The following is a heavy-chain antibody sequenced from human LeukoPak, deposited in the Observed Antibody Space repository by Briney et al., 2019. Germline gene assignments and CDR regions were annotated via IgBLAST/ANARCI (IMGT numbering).Heavy chain of an antibody. V-gene: IGHV4-59*01. CDR3: ARAPYGFGELFPLA. CDR1: GSSISKYF. J-gene: IGHJ4*02. D-gene: IGHD3-10*01. CDR2: IYYSGST. Sequence: SETLSLTWLVSGSSISKYFWGWIRQPPGRGPEWVGYIYYSGSTNYNPSLKSRVTISLDTSKNQFSLKLTSVTAADTAVYHCARAPYGFGELFPLARGQGILVTVSS.